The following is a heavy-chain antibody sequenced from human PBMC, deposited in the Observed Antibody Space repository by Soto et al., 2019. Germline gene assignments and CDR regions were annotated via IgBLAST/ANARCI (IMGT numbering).Heavy chain of an antibody. Sequence: EVQLLESGGGLVQPGGSLRLSCAASGFTFSSYAMSWVRQAPGKGLEWVSAISGSGGSTYYADSVKGRYTISRDNSKNTLYLQMNSLRAEDTAVYYCAKDQATMIVVVIIEVAFDIWGQGTMVTVSS. CDR3: AKDQATMIVVVIIEVAFDI. V-gene: IGHV3-23*01. D-gene: IGHD3-22*01. CDR2: ISGSGGST. CDR1: GFTFSSYA. J-gene: IGHJ3*02.